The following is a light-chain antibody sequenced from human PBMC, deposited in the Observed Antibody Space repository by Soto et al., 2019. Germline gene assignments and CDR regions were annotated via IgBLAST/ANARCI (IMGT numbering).Light chain of an antibody. V-gene: IGLV2-8*01. Sequence: QSVLTQPPSASGSPGQSVTISRTGTSSDVGGYNFVSWYQHLPGKAPKLIIYEVDKRPSGVPDRFSGSKSGNTASLTVSGLQTEDEADYYCSSYAGTKFYVSGSGTKVTVL. J-gene: IGLJ1*01. CDR1: SSDVGGYNF. CDR2: EVD. CDR3: SSYAGTKFYV.